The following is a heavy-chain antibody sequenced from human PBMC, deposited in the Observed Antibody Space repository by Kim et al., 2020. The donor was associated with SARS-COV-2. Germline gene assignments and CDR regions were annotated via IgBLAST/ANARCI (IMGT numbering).Heavy chain of an antibody. J-gene: IGHJ3*02. V-gene: IGHV1-2*06. Sequence: ASVKVSCKASGYTFTAYYMHWVRQAPGQGLEWMGRINPKSGGTNYAQKFQGRVTMTRDTSISTVYIELSRLRSDDTAVYYCASGIAAAGERVGWAFDIWGQGTMVTVSS. CDR1: GYTFTAYY. D-gene: IGHD6-13*01. CDR2: INPKSGGT. CDR3: ASGIAAAGERVGWAFDI.